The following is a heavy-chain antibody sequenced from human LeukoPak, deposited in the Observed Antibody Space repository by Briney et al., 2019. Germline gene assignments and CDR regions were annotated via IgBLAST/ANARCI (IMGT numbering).Heavy chain of an antibody. CDR1: GFTFSGYG. J-gene: IGHJ3*02. V-gene: IGHV3-33*06. CDR2: IWYDGSNK. Sequence: GGSLRLSCAASGFTFSGYGMHWVRQAPGKGLEWVAVIWYDGSNKYYADSVKGRFTISRDNSENTLYLQMNSLRAEDTAVYYCAKDFGSYLGAFDIWGQGTMVTVSS. D-gene: IGHD1-26*01. CDR3: AKDFGSYLGAFDI.